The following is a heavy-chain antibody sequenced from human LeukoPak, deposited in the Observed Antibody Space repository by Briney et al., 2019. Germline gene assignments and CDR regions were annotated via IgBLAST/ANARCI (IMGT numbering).Heavy chain of an antibody. J-gene: IGHJ4*02. D-gene: IGHD3-10*01. CDR2: INTDGSTT. CDR1: GFTFSDYW. V-gene: IGHV3-7*03. CDR3: AKDYDYGSGRYFDY. Sequence: GGSLRLSCAASGFTFSDYWIDWVRQAPGQGLEWVANINTDGSTTNYVESVRGRFTISRDNTRNSLSLQMNNLRAEDTAVYYCAKDYDYGSGRYFDYWGQGTLVTVSS.